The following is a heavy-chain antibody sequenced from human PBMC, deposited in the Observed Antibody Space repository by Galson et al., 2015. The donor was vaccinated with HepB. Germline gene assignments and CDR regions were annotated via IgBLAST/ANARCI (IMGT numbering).Heavy chain of an antibody. CDR2: ISYDGSNK. D-gene: IGHD6-19*01. J-gene: IGHJ4*02. CDR3: ARGWGYSSGLIHY. Sequence: SLRLSCAASGFTFSSYAMHWVRQAPGKGLEWVAVISYDGSNKYYADSVKGRFTISRDNSKNTLYLQMNSLRAEDTAVYYCARGWGYSSGLIHYWGQGTLVTVSS. CDR1: GFTFSSYA. V-gene: IGHV3-30-3*01.